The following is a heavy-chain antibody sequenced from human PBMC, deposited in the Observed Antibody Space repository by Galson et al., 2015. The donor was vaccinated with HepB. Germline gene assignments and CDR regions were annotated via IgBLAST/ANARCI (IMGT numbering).Heavy chain of an antibody. J-gene: IGHJ6*02. Sequence: SVKVSCKASGYTFTSYAMHWVRQAPGQRLEWMGWINAGNGNTKYSQKFQGRVTITRDTSASTAYMELSSQRSEDTAVYYCARCWQQLGTEYYGMDVWGQGTTVTVSS. CDR1: GYTFTSYA. D-gene: IGHD6-13*01. CDR2: INAGNGNT. CDR3: ARCWQQLGTEYYGMDV. V-gene: IGHV1-3*01.